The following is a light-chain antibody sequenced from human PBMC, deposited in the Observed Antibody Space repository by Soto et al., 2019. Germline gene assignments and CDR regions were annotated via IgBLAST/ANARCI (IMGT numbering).Light chain of an antibody. CDR3: QQYKSYWT. V-gene: IGKV1-5*01. Sequence: DVQMNQSPSTLSASVGDGVTITCRASQRISTWLAWYQQKPGKAPKLLISDASSLETGVPSRFSGSGSGTEFTLTINSLQPDDFATYYCQQYKSYWTFGQGTKVDIK. CDR2: DAS. CDR1: QRISTW. J-gene: IGKJ1*01.